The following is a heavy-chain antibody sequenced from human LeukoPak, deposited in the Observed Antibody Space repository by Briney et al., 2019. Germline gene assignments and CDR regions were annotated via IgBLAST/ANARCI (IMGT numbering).Heavy chain of an antibody. Sequence: ASVKVSCKASGYTFTSYGMSWVRQAPGQGLEWMGWISAYNGNTNYAQKLQGRVTMTTDTSTSTAYMELRSLRSDDTAVYYCARLEGDCSGGSCYRPIDYWGQGTLVTVSS. CDR3: ARLEGDCSGGSCYRPIDY. D-gene: IGHD2-15*01. CDR2: ISAYNGNT. CDR1: GYTFTSYG. V-gene: IGHV1-18*01. J-gene: IGHJ4*02.